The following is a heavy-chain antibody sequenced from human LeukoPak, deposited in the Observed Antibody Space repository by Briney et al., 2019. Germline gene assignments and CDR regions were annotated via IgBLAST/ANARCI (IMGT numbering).Heavy chain of an antibody. V-gene: IGHV4-39*01. D-gene: IGHD3-10*01. CDR3: ARHYGP. CDR2: IYYTGSS. Sequence: TSETLSLTCTVSGGSISSGNNYWSWIRQHPGKGLEWMGYIYYTGSSHYNPSLKSRVTISVDTSKNQFSLKLNSVTAADTAVYYCARHYGPWGQGTLVTVSS. CDR1: GGSISSGNNY. J-gene: IGHJ5*02.